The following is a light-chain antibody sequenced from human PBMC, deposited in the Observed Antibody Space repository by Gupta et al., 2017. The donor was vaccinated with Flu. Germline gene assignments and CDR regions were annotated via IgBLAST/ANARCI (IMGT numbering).Light chain of an antibody. CDR1: ESISDGR. Sequence: EIVLTQTPGTLSWSPGETATLSCRATESISDGRLAWYQQKPGQSPRLLIYDVSKRATGIPDRFSGSGSGAQFTLTIDSLKPEDSAKYYCQQYTTSPRTFGRGTTVEIK. CDR2: DVS. J-gene: IGKJ4*02. V-gene: IGKV3-20*01. CDR3: QQYTTSPRT.